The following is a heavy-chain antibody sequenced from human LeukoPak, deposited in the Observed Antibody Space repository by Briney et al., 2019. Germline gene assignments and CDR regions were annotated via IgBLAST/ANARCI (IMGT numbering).Heavy chain of an antibody. CDR3: ARDHPIAVASGYYYYYGMDV. Sequence: PSETLSLTCTVSGGSVSSDSYYWSWIRQPPGKGLEWIGYIHNSGSTNCNPSLKSRVTISVDTSKNQFSLKLSSVTAADTAVYYCARDHPIAVASGYYYYYGMDVWGQGTTVTVSS. CDR1: GGSVSSDSYY. D-gene: IGHD6-19*01. J-gene: IGHJ6*02. CDR2: IHNSGST. V-gene: IGHV4-61*01.